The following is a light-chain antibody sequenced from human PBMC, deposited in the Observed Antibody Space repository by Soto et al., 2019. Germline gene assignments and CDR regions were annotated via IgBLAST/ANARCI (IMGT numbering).Light chain of an antibody. V-gene: IGKV1-5*03. Sequence: DIQITQSPSTLSGSVADRFTITCRASQTISSWLAWYQQKPGKAPKLLIYKASTLKSGVPSRFSGSGSGTEFTLTISSLQPDDFATYYCQHYNSYSEAFGQGTKVDI. CDR2: KAS. J-gene: IGKJ1*01. CDR1: QTISSW. CDR3: QHYNSYSEA.